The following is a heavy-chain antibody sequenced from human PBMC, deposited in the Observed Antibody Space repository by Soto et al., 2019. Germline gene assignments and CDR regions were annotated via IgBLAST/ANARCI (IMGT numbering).Heavy chain of an antibody. CDR3: ARAPEWELLRVPPPFDY. CDR1: GYTFTSYA. D-gene: IGHD1-26*01. V-gene: IGHV1-3*01. Sequence: ASVKVSCKASGYTFTSYALHWMRQAPGQRLEWMGWINAGNGDTKYSQKFQGRVTITRDTSASTAYMKLSSLRSEDTAVYYCARAPEWELLRVPPPFDYWGQGTLVTVSS. CDR2: INAGNGDT. J-gene: IGHJ4*02.